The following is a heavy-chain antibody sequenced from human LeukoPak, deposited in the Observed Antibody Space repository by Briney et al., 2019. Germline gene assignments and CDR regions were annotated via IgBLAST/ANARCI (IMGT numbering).Heavy chain of an antibody. CDR1: GFTFSSYA. CDR2: INTDGGDT. V-gene: IGHV3-74*01. CDR3: ARDEKIVGASGQDY. J-gene: IGHJ4*02. Sequence: PGGSLRLSCAASGFTFSSYAMSWVRQAAGKGLVWVSRINTDGGDTIYADSVKGRFTISRDNAKNTLFLQMNSLRAEDTAVYYCARDEKIVGASGQDYWGQGTLVTVSS. D-gene: IGHD1-26*01.